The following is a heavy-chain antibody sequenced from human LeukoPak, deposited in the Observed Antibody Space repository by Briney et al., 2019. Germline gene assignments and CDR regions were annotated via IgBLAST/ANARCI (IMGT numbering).Heavy chain of an antibody. J-gene: IGHJ4*02. Sequence: GGSLRLSCAASGFSVSSSYMNWVRQAPGKGLEWVSIIYRDGKTFYADYVKGRFTISRDSSKNTLYLQMNSLRAEDTAVYYCAREGPPFDYWGQGTLVTVSS. CDR2: IYRDGKT. CDR3: AREGPPFDY. V-gene: IGHV3-53*01. CDR1: GFSVSSSY.